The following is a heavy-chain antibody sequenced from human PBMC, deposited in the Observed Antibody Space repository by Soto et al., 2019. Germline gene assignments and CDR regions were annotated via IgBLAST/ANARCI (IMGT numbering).Heavy chain of an antibody. CDR3: ARIRYSSSSDNGFDP. D-gene: IGHD6-6*01. Sequence: RGASLKISCTCSGTSFTSYSICWVRQMPGKGLEWMGIIYPGDSDTRYSPSFQGQVTTSADKSISTAYLQWSSLKASDTAMYYCARIRYSSSSDNGFDPWGQGTLVTVYS. V-gene: IGHV5-51*01. CDR2: IYPGDSDT. J-gene: IGHJ5*02. CDR1: GTSFTSYS.